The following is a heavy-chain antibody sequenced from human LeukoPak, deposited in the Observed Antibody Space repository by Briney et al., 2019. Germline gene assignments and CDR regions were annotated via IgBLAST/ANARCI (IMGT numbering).Heavy chain of an antibody. CDR2: IYYSGST. Sequence: SETLSLTCTVSGGSISSGGYYWSWIRQHPGKGLEWIGYIYYSGSTYYNPSLKSRVTISVDTSKNQFSLKLSSVTAADTAVYYCARVPFSSAYLYYFDYWGQGTLVTVSS. CDR1: GGSISSGGYY. V-gene: IGHV4-31*03. D-gene: IGHD3-22*01. CDR3: ARVPFSSAYLYYFDY. J-gene: IGHJ4*02.